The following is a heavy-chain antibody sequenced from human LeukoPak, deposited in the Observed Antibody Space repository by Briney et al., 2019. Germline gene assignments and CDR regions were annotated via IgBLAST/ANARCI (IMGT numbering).Heavy chain of an antibody. CDR1: GFTFSSYD. D-gene: IGHD6-13*01. CDR2: IGTAGAT. J-gene: IGHJ3*02. V-gene: IGHV3-13*01. Sequence: GGSLRLSCAASGFTFSSYDMHWVRQTTGKGLEWVSGIGTAGATFYPGSVKGRFTISRDNAANSLYLQMNSLRAEDTAVYYCAALGSASGTNGALDIWGQGTMVTVSS. CDR3: AALGSASGTNGALDI.